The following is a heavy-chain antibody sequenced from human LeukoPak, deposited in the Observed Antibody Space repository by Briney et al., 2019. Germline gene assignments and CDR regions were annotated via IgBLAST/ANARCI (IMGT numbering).Heavy chain of an antibody. CDR2: ISSSGTYI. CDR3: ATEVGSAAIRSAFDI. J-gene: IGHJ3*02. Sequence: GGSLRLSCAASGFTFSNYNMNWVRQSPGKGLEWVSSISSSGTYIYYADSVKGRFTISRDNAQNSLYLQMNSLRAEDTAVYYCATEVGSAAIRSAFDIWGQGTMVTVSS. CDR1: GFTFSNYN. D-gene: IGHD2-2*01. V-gene: IGHV3-21*01.